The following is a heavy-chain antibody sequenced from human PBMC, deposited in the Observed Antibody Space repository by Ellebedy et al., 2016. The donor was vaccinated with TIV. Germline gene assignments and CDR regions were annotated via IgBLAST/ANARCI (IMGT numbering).Heavy chain of an antibody. V-gene: IGHV3-30-3*01. D-gene: IGHD6-19*01. CDR2: ISHDGSSQ. CDR3: ARDLDKSSCWYGGAAY. Sequence: GESLKISCAASGFTFNSYAMHWVRQAPGKGLEWVAVISHDGSSQYYADSVKGRFTVSRDNSMTTVYLEMTSLRAEDTALYYCARDLDKSSCWYGGAAYWGQGTQVTVSS. CDR1: GFTFNSYA. J-gene: IGHJ4*02.